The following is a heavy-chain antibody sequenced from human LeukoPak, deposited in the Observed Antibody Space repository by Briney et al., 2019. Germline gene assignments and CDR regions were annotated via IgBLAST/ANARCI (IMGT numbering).Heavy chain of an antibody. V-gene: IGHV1-69*06. D-gene: IGHD5-12*01. CDR1: GGTFSIYA. Sequence: SVKVSCTSSGGTFSIYAISWVRQAPGQGLEWMGRIIPIFGTANYAQKFQGRVTITADKSTSTAYMELSSLRSEDTAVYYCARHLDIVATTLIDYWGQGTLVTVSS. CDR3: ARHLDIVATTLIDY. CDR2: IIPIFGTA. J-gene: IGHJ4*02.